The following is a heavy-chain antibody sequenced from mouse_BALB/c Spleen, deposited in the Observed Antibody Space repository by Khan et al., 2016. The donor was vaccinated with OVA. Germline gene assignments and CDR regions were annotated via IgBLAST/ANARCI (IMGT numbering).Heavy chain of an antibody. CDR3: ADHLTGSLAY. V-gene: IGHV5-6*02. Sequence: EVKLEESGGDLVKPGGSLKLSCAASGFTFSSYSMSWVRQTPDKRLEWVASISSGGDYTYYPDSVKGRFTISRDNAKNTLYLQMSDLKSEDTAMYYCADHLTGSLAYWGQGTLVTVSA. D-gene: IGHD4-1*01. J-gene: IGHJ3*01. CDR2: ISSGGDYT. CDR1: GFTFSSYS.